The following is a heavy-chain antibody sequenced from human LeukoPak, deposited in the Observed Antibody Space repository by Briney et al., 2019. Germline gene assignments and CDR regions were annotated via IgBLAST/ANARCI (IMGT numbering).Heavy chain of an antibody. Sequence: SVKVSCKASGGTFSSYAISWVRQAPGQGLEWMGGIIPIFGTANYAQKFQGRVTITADKSTSTAYMELSSLRSEDTAVYYCARDASGGGGWFDPWGQGTLVTVSS. V-gene: IGHV1-69*06. J-gene: IGHJ5*02. CDR3: ARDASGGGGWFDP. CDR1: GGTFSSYA. D-gene: IGHD6-25*01. CDR2: IIPIFGTA.